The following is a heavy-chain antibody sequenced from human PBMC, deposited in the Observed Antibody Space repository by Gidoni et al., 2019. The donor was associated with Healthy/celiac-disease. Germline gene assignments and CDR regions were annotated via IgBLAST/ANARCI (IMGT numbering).Heavy chain of an antibody. D-gene: IGHD2-15*01. CDR2: ISWNSGSI. J-gene: IGHJ3*02. V-gene: IGHV3-9*01. Sequence: EVQLVESGGGLVQPGRSLRLSCAASGFTFDDYAMPWVRQAPGKGLEWVSGISWNSGSIGYADSVKGRFTISRDNAKNSLYLQMNSLRAEDTALYYCAKDAAYCSGGSCYLGSHADAFDIWGQGTMVTVSS. CDR1: GFTFDDYA. CDR3: AKDAAYCSGGSCYLGSHADAFDI.